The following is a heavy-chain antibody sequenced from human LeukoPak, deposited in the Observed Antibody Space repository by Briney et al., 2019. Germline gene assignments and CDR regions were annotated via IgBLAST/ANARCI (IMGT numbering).Heavy chain of an antibody. Sequence: GGSLRLSCAASGFTFSSYAMSWVRQAPGKGLEWVSAISGSGGSTYYADSVKGRFTISRDNSKNTLYLQMNSLRAEDTAVYYCAKPYDSSGYYPSYYYYMDVWGKGTTVTVSS. D-gene: IGHD3-22*01. V-gene: IGHV3-23*01. CDR1: GFTFSSYA. CDR3: AKPYDSSGYYPSYYYYMDV. CDR2: ISGSGGST. J-gene: IGHJ6*03.